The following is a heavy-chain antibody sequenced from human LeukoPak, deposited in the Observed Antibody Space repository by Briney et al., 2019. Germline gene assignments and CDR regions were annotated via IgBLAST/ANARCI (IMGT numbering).Heavy chain of an antibody. Sequence: ASVKVSCKASGYTFTSYAMHRVRQAPGQRLEWMGWINAGNGNTKYSQKFQGRVTITRDTSASTAYMELSSLRSEDTAVYYCATLLWFGEWYGMDVWGQGTTVTVSS. CDR3: ATLLWFGEWYGMDV. CDR1: GYTFTSYA. D-gene: IGHD3-10*01. CDR2: INAGNGNT. V-gene: IGHV1-3*01. J-gene: IGHJ6*02.